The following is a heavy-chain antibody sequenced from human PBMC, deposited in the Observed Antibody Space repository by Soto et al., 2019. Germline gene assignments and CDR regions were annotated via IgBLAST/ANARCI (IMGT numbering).Heavy chain of an antibody. Sequence: PSETLSFTCSVSGASIRSTDYYWSLILQAQGKGLEWIGYVYYTGSTYYNPSLMSRLTISVDTSKNQFSLKLTSVTAAETAVYYCVRTARQGAVAPHWFDRWGQGTVVTVSS. CDR1: GASIRSTDYY. V-gene: IGHV4-30-4*08. CDR2: VYYTGST. CDR3: VRTARQGAVAPHWFDR. J-gene: IGHJ5*02. D-gene: IGHD2-21*02.